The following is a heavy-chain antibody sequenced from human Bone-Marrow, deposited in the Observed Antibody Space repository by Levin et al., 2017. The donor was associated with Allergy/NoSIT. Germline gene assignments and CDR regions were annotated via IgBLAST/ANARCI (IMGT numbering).Heavy chain of an antibody. J-gene: IGHJ3*02. D-gene: IGHD5-24*01. CDR1: GDTIFASNVA. Sequence: ETLSLTCGISGDTIFASNVAWNWIRQSPSRGLEWLGRTYYRSRWSNDFAVSVKSRITINPDTSKNQFSLQLNSVIPEDTAVYYCVRGQFSAFDIWGQGTVVTVSS. CDR3: VRGQFSAFDI. CDR2: TYYRSRWSN. V-gene: IGHV6-1*01.